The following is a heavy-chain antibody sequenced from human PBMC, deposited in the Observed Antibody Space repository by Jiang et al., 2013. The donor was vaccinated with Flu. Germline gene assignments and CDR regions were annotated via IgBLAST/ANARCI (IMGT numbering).Heavy chain of an antibody. J-gene: IGHJ4*02. CDR1: GYTFTGYY. Sequence: GAEVKKPGASVKVSCKASGYTFTGYYMHWVRQAPGQGLEWMGWINPNSGGTNYAQKFQGWVTMTRDTSISTAYMELSRLRSDDTAVYYCARVKSIEGGSSWEFDYWGQGTLVTVSS. CDR3: ARVKSIEGGSSWEFDY. V-gene: IGHV1-2*04. CDR2: INPNSGGT. D-gene: IGHD6-13*01.